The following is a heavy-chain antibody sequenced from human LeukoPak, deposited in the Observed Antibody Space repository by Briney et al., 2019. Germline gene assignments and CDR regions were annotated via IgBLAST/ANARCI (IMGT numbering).Heavy chain of an antibody. V-gene: IGHV4-34*01. D-gene: IGHD3-3*01. J-gene: IGHJ4*02. CDR1: GGSFSGYY. Sequence: PSETLSLTCAVYGGSFSGYYYNWIRQPPGKGLEWIGEIHSTGSTTYNTSLKSRPTISVDTSTNQFSLKLSSVTAADTALYFCVRGVDSAKLGYWGQGTLVTVSS. CDR2: IHSTGST. CDR3: VRGVDSAKLGY.